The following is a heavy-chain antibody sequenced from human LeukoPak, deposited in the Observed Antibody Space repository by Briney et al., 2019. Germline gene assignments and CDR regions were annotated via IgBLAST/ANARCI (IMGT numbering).Heavy chain of an antibody. J-gene: IGHJ4*02. V-gene: IGHV3-9*01. CDR2: ISWDSGTL. D-gene: IGHD5-24*01. Sequence: GGSLRLSCAASGFTFDDYAMHWVRQAPGKGLEWVSVISWDSGTLAYADTVKVRFSSSKDNAKNSLYLQMNSLRVEDTALYYCAKGRDGYNYGNLDYWGQGTLVTVSS. CDR1: GFTFDDYA. CDR3: AKGRDGYNYGNLDY.